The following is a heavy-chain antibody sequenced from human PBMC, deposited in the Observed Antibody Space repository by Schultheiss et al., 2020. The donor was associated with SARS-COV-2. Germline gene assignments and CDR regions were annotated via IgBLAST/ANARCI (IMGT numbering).Heavy chain of an antibody. D-gene: IGHD6-19*01. CDR2: ISSSSSYI. J-gene: IGHJ4*02. CDR3: ARERGWDLYYFDY. Sequence: GGSLRLSCAASGFTFSSYSMNWVRQAPGKGLEWVSYISSSSSYIYYADSVKGRFTISRDNSKNTLYLQMNSLRAEDTAVYYCARERGWDLYYFDYWGQGTLVTVSS. V-gene: IGHV3-21*05. CDR1: GFTFSSYS.